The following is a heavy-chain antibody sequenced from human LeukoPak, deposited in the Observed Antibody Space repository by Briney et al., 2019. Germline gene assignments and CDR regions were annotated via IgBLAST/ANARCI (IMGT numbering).Heavy chain of an antibody. V-gene: IGHV1-2*02. CDR2: INPNNGDT. CDR3: ARGVAGVYFYYYTDV. D-gene: IGHD1-14*01. Sequence: ASVKVSCKAFGYTFTSNYMHWVRQAPGQGLEWMGWINPNNGDTHYAQKFQGTVTMTRDTSISTAYMELSSLRSDDTAVYYCARGVAGVYFYYYTDVWGKGITVTVSS. CDR1: GYTFTSNY. J-gene: IGHJ6*03.